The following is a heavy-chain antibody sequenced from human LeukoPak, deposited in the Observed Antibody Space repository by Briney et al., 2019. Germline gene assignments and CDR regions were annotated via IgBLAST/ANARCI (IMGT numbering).Heavy chain of an antibody. J-gene: IGHJ4*02. CDR3: ASPVEYCSSTSCFDY. Sequence: GESLKISCKGSGYSFTSYWIGWVRQMPGKGLEWMGIIYPGDSDTRYSPSFQGQVTISADKSISTAYLQWSSLKASDTAMYYCASPVEYCSSTSCFDYWGQGTLVAVSS. V-gene: IGHV5-51*01. D-gene: IGHD2-2*01. CDR1: GYSFTSYW. CDR2: IYPGDSDT.